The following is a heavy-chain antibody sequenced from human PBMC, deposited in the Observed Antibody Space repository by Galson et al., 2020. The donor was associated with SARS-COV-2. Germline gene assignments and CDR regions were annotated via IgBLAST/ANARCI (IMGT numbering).Heavy chain of an antibody. CDR2: IYWNDDK. CDR3: AHRRLGGYDSGGLDY. Sequence: ESGPTLVKPTQTLTLTCTFSGFSLSTSGVGVGWIRQPPGKALEWLALIYWNDDKRYSPSLKSRLTITKDTSKNQVVLTMTNMDPVDTATYYCAHRRLGGYDSGGLDYWGQGTLVTVSS. V-gene: IGHV2-5*01. J-gene: IGHJ4*02. D-gene: IGHD5-12*01. CDR1: GFSLSTSGVG.